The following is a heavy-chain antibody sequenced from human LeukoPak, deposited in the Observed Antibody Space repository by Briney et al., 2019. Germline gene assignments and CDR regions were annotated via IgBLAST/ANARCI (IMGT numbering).Heavy chain of an antibody. D-gene: IGHD6-19*01. V-gene: IGHV4-38-2*02. CDR2: IYHSGST. Sequence: SETLSLTCTVSGYSISSGYYWGRIRQPPGKGLEWIGSIYHSGSTYYNPSLKSRVTISVDTSKNQFSLKLSSVTAADTAVYYCARAGSGYPTPFDYWGQGTLVTVSS. CDR1: GYSISSGYY. J-gene: IGHJ4*02. CDR3: ARAGSGYPTPFDY.